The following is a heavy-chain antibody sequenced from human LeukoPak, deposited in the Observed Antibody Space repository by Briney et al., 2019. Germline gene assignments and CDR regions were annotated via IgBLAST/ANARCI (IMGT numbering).Heavy chain of an antibody. CDR1: GYTFTGYY. V-gene: IGHV1-2*02. Sequence: ASVKVSCKASGYTFTGYYMHWVRQAPGQGLEWMGWINPNSGGTNYAQKFQGRVTMTRDTSISTAYMELSRLRSDDTAVYYCARTPYYDFWSGPIDSFDYWGQGTLVTVSS. J-gene: IGHJ4*02. CDR2: INPNSGGT. CDR3: ARTPYYDFWSGPIDSFDY. D-gene: IGHD3-3*01.